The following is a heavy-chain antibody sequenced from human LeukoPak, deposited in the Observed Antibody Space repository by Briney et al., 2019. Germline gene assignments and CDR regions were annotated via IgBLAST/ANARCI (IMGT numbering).Heavy chain of an antibody. CDR3: ARGSAAADIVVVPAPYGMDV. CDR1: GGSISSGGYS. V-gene: IGHV4-30-2*01. Sequence: SQTLSLTCAVSGGSISSGGYSWSWIRQPPGKGLEWIGEINHSGSTNYNPSLKSRVTISVDTSKNQFSLKLSSVTAADTAVYYCARGSAAADIVVVPAPYGMDVWGQGTTVTVSS. J-gene: IGHJ6*02. CDR2: INHSGST. D-gene: IGHD2-2*01.